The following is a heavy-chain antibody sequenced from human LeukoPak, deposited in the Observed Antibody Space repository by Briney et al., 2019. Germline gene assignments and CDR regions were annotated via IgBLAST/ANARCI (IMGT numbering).Heavy chain of an antibody. CDR2: IKHDGSEK. Sequence: GGSLRLSCAASGFTFSSYWMSWVRQAPGKGLEWVANIKHDGSEKYYVDSVKGRFTISRDNAKNSLYLQMNSLRAEDTAVYYCARGSSSSFAPAVYWGQGTLVTVSS. CDR3: ARGSSSSFAPAVY. J-gene: IGHJ4*02. V-gene: IGHV3-7*01. CDR1: GFTFSSYW. D-gene: IGHD6-6*01.